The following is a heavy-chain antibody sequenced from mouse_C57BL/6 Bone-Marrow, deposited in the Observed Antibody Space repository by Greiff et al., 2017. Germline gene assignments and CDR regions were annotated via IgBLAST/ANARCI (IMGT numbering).Heavy chain of an antibody. J-gene: IGHJ3*01. CDR3: ASSLFAY. CDR2: IWSGGST. D-gene: IGHD2-12*01. CDR1: GFSLTSYG. Sequence: QVQLQQSGPGLVQPSQSLSITCTVSGFSLTSYGVHWVRQTPGQGLEWLGVIWSGGSTDYNAAFISRLSISKDNSKSQVFCKMNSLQADDTAVNYCASSLFAYWGQGTLVTVSA. V-gene: IGHV2-2*01.